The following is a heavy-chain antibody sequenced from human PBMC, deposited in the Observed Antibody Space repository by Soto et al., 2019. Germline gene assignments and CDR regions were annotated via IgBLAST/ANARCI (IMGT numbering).Heavy chain of an antibody. Sequence: ETLSLTCTVSGDSMTRSVWWTWVRQPPGKGLEWIGEVFHTGNTNYNPSLKSRVTMSVDKSTNEFSLKVTSVPAADTAIYYCARKAWVRFDYWGQGALVTVSS. J-gene: IGHJ4*02. D-gene: IGHD7-27*01. V-gene: IGHV4-4*02. CDR1: GDSMTRSVW. CDR3: ARKAWVRFDY. CDR2: VFHTGNT.